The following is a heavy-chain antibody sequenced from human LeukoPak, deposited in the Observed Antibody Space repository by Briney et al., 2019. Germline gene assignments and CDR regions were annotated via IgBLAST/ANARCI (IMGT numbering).Heavy chain of an antibody. CDR1: GFTFSTYW. D-gene: IGHD6-13*01. CDR2: IYIDGSST. Sequence: GGSLRLSCAASGFTFSTYWMHWVRQAPGKGLVWVSRIYIDGSSTNYADSVKGRFTISRDNAKNTLYVQMNSLRAEDTAVYYCAKDRSAAGTGYYFDYWGQGTLVTVSS. J-gene: IGHJ4*02. V-gene: IGHV3-74*01. CDR3: AKDRSAAGTGYYFDY.